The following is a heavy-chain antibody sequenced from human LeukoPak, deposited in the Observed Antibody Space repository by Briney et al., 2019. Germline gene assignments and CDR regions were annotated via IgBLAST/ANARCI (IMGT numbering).Heavy chain of an antibody. Sequence: GRSLRLSCAASGFTFSSYGMHWVRQAPGKGLEWVAVIWYDGSNKYYADSVKGRFTISRDKSKNTLSLQMNSLRAEDTAVYYCLAGGYDILPLFGYWGQGTLVTVSS. CDR2: IWYDGSNK. CDR1: GFTFSSYG. D-gene: IGHD5-12*01. J-gene: IGHJ4*02. V-gene: IGHV3-33*01. CDR3: LAGGYDILPLFGY.